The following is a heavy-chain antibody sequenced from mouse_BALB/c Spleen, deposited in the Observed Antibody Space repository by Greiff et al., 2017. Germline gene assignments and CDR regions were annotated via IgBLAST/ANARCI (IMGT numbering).Heavy chain of an antibody. D-gene: IGHD1-2*01. CDR1: GFTFSSFG. Sequence: EVQLQESGGGLVQPGGSRKLSCAASGFTFSSFGMHWVRQAPEKGLEWVAYISSGSSTIYYADTVKGRFTISRDNPKNTLFLQMTSLRSEDTAMYYCASHYYGSFDYWGQGTTLTVSS. J-gene: IGHJ2*01. CDR2: ISSGSSTI. CDR3: ASHYYGSFDY. V-gene: IGHV5-17*02.